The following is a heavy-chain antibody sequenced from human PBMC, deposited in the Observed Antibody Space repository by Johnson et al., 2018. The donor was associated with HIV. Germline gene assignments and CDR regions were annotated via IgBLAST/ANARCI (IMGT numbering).Heavy chain of an antibody. J-gene: IGHJ3*02. V-gene: IGHV3-30*04. CDR2: ISYDGSDK. CDR1: GFTFSSYA. Sequence: QMLLVESGGGVVQPGRSLRLSCAASGFTFSSYAMHWVSQAPGKGLEWVAVISYDGSDKYYADSVKGRLTISRDNSKNTLYLQMNSLRAEDTAVYDCAKGLLGQWLVQDAFDIWGQGTMVTVSS. CDR3: AKGLLGQWLVQDAFDI. D-gene: IGHD6-19*01.